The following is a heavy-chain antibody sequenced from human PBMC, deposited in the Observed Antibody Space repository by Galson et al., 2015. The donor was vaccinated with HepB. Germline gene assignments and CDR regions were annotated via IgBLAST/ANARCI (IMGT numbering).Heavy chain of an antibody. CDR3: AKSPRMIEDDYYSMDV. Sequence: SLRLSCAASGISFSGYAVSWVRQAPGKGLQWVSALSGGDGSSYYAVPVKGRFTISRDNSKNTLYLQMNSLRVEDTAVYYCAKSPRMIEDDYYSMDVWGQGTTVTVSS. J-gene: IGHJ6*02. CDR2: LSGGDGSS. V-gene: IGHV3-23*01. CDR1: GISFSGYA. D-gene: IGHD3-16*01.